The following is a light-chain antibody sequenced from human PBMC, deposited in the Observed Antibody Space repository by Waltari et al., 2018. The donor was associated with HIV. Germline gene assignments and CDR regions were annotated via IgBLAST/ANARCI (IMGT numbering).Light chain of an antibody. V-gene: IGKV3-15*01. J-gene: IGKJ5*01. CDR2: GAT. CDR1: QSVSNN. Sequence: EIVMTQSPATLSVSPGGRATLFCRASQSVSNNLAWSQQKPGQGPRLLMYGATTRATGIPARFGGSGSGTEFTLTISSLQSEDFGLYYCQQYNQGPLGITFGQGTRLEI. CDR3: QQYNQGPLGIT.